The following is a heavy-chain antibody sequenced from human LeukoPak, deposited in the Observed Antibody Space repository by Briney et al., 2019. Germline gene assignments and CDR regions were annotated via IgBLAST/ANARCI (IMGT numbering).Heavy chain of an antibody. D-gene: IGHD3-3*01. V-gene: IGHV3-30*18. CDR2: ISYDGSNK. Sequence: GGSLRLSCAASGFTFSSYGMHWVRQAPGKGLEWVAVISYDGSNKYYADSVKGRFTISRDNSKNTLYLQMNSLRAEDTAVYYCAKDSNYYDFWSGYFWGQGTLVTVSS. CDR3: AKDSNYYDFWSGYF. J-gene: IGHJ4*02. CDR1: GFTFSSYG.